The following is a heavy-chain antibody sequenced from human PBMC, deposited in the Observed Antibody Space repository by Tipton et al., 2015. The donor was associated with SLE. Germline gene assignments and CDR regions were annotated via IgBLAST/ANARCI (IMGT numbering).Heavy chain of an antibody. CDR1: GGSISSGGHY. D-gene: IGHD6-6*01. CDR2: IYYSGST. J-gene: IGHJ6*02. CDR3: ARDVGEWSSSSGSYGMDV. V-gene: IGHV4-31*03. Sequence: TLSFTCTVSGGSISSGGHYWTWIRHHPGKGLEWVGYIYYSGSTSYNPSLQSRLTISIDTPKNQFSLRLSSVTAADTAVYYCARDVGEWSSSSGSYGMDVWGQGTTVTVSS.